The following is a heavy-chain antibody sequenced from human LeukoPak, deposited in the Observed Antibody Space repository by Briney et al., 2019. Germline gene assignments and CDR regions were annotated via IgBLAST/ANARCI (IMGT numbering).Heavy chain of an antibody. CDR3: ARDRGYCSSTSCPSDY. D-gene: IGHD2-2*01. J-gene: IGHJ4*02. CDR2: IVVGSGNT. Sequence: SVKVSCKASGFTFTSSAMQWVRQARGQRLEWIGWIVVGSGNTNYAQKFQERVTITRDMSTSTAYMELRSLRSDDTAVYYCARDRGYCSSTSCPSDYWGQGTLVTVSS. V-gene: IGHV1-58*02. CDR1: GFTFTSSA.